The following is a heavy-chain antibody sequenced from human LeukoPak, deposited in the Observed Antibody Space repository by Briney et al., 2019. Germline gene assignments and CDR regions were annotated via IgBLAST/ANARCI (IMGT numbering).Heavy chain of an antibody. CDR1: GGSISSSSYY. CDR3: ARDGYYDSSGYYPLAFDI. V-gene: IGHV4-39*07. Sequence: SETLSLTCTVSGGSISSSSYYWGWIRQPPGKGLEWIGSIYYSGSTYYNPSLKSRVTISVDTSKNQFSLKLSSVTAADTAVYYCARDGYYDSSGYYPLAFDIWGQGTMVTVSS. D-gene: IGHD3-22*01. J-gene: IGHJ3*02. CDR2: IYYSGST.